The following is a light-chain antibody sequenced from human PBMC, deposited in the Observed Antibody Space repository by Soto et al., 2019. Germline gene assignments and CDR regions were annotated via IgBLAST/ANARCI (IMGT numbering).Light chain of an antibody. J-gene: IGLJ3*02. CDR1: SGHSSYI. CDR2: LEGSGSY. V-gene: IGLV4-60*02. CDR3: ETWDSNLWV. Sequence: QSVLTQSSSASASLGSSVKLTCTLSSGHSSYIIAWHQQQPGKAPRYLMKLEGSGSYNKGSGVPDRFSGSSSGADRCLTISNLQFEDEADYYCETWDSNLWVFGGGTKLTVL.